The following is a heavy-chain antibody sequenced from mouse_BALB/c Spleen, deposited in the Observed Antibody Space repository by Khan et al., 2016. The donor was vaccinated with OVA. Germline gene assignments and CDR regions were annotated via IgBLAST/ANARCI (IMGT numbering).Heavy chain of an antibody. J-gene: IGHJ4*01. CDR2: ITYSGNT. Sequence: VQLKQSGPSLVKPSQTLSLTCSVTGDSITSGFWNWIRKFPGNKFEYLGYITYSGNTYYNPSLKSRISITRDTSKSQYYLQLNSVTTEDTATYYCARSYGIWAMAYWGQGTSVTVSS. CDR3: ARSYGIWAMAY. V-gene: IGHV3-8*02. D-gene: IGHD1-1*01. CDR1: GDSITSGF.